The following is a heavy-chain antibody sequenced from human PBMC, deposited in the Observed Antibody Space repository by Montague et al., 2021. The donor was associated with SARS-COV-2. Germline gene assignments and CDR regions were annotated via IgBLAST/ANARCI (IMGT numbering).Heavy chain of an antibody. CDR1: GGSISSSSYY. Sequence: SETLSLTCTVSGGSISSSSYYWGRIRQPTGKGLERIGSLYYSGTTYPNPSLKSPVTISVDTSKNQFSLKLSSVTAAATAVYYCARHVSSLMVRGPDFDYWGQGTLVTVSS. V-gene: IGHV4-39*01. CDR3: ARHVSSLMVRGPDFDY. CDR2: LYYSGTT. J-gene: IGHJ4*02. D-gene: IGHD3-10*01.